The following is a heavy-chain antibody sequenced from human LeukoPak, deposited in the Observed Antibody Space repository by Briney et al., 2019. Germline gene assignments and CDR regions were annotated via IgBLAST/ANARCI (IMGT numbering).Heavy chain of an antibody. CDR3: AGLYCSITRLYVFGY. CDR1: GFTFSSYE. CDR2: ISSSGSTI. V-gene: IGHV3-48*03. Sequence: GGSLRLSCAASGFTFSSYEMNWVRQAPGQGLEWVSYISSSGSTIYYADSVTGRFTISRDNAKNSLYLQMNSLRAEQTAVYFWAGLYCSITRLYVFGYWGQGTLVTVSS. J-gene: IGHJ4*02. D-gene: IGHD2-2*01.